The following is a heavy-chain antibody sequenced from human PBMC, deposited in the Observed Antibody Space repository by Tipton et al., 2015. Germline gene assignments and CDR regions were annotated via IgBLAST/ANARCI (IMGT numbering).Heavy chain of an antibody. CDR1: GNPITSYY. CDR2: ISYRGGT. D-gene: IGHD6-19*01. J-gene: IGHJ3*02. Sequence: TLSLTCTVSGNPITSYYWSWIRQPPGKGLEWIGYISYRGGTNYHPSLKSRVTISVDTSGNRFSLRLNSVTAADTAVYYCARQARGWPRYAFDMWGQGTMVSVSS. V-gene: IGHV4-59*08. CDR3: ARQARGWPRYAFDM.